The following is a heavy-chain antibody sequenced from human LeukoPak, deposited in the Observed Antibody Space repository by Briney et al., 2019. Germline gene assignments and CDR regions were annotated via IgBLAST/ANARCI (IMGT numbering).Heavy chain of an antibody. Sequence: GGSLRVSCVASGFTFSSYAMSWVRQAPGKGLEWVSTTRGSGEQTKYADSAKGRFTISRDNAKNSLYLQMNSLRAEDTAVYYCARDLGADSSGWYLGWEFDYWGQGTLVTVSS. CDR1: GFTFSSYA. CDR3: ARDLGADSSGWYLGWEFDY. CDR2: TRGSGEQT. V-gene: IGHV3-23*01. J-gene: IGHJ4*02. D-gene: IGHD6-19*01.